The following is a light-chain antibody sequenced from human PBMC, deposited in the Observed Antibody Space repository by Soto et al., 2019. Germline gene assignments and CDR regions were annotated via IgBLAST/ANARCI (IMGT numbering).Light chain of an antibody. J-gene: IGLJ1*01. CDR2: DVS. Sequence: QSALTQPASVSGSPGQSITISCTGTSSGVGGYNYVSWYQQHPGKAPKLMIYDVSNRPSGVSNRCSGSKSGNTASLPISGLQAEDEADYYCSSYTSSSTYVFGTGTKVTVL. V-gene: IGLV2-14*01. CDR1: SSGVGGYNY. CDR3: SSYTSSSTYV.